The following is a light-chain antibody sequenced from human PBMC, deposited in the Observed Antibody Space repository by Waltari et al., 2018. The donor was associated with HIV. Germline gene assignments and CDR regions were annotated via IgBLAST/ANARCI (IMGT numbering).Light chain of an antibody. V-gene: IGLV2-14*01. CDR2: EVS. J-gene: IGLJ1*01. CDR1: SSDVGGYNY. Sequence: QSALTQPASVSGSPGKSITISCPGTSSDVGGYNYVLWYPPHPGKTPKLMIYEVSNRPSGVSNRFSGSKSGNTASLTISGLQAEDEADYYCSSYTSSSTLVFFGTGTKVTVL. CDR3: SSYTSSSTLVF.